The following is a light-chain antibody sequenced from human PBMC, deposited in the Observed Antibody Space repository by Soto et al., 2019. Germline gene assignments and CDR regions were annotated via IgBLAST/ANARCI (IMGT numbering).Light chain of an antibody. CDR1: QSVTSS. Sequence: EIVLTQSPATLSLSPGERATLSRRASQSVTSSLAWYQQKPGQAPRLLIYDTSNRATGLPARFSGSGSGTDFTLTISSLEPEDFAVYYCQQRASWPLTFGQGTRLEIK. CDR3: QQRASWPLT. V-gene: IGKV3-11*01. J-gene: IGKJ5*01. CDR2: DTS.